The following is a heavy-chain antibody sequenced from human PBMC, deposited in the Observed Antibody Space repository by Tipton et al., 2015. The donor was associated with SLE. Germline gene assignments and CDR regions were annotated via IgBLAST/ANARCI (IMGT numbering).Heavy chain of an antibody. CDR3: ARDEVVRTIYSNYYYFDL. D-gene: IGHD4-11*01. V-gene: IGHV4-61*10. J-gene: IGHJ2*01. Sequence: TLSLTCTVSGDSISTDNYYWGWTRQPAGKALEWIGHIYFSGQTDYNPSLKTRVTITVDPSKNQFSLNLGSVTAADTATYYCARDEVVRTIYSNYYYFDLWGRGTLVTVSS. CDR2: IYFSGQT. CDR1: GDSISTDNYY.